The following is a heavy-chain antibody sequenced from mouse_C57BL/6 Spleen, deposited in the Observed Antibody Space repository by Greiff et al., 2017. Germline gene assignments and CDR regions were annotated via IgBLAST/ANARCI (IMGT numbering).Heavy chain of an antibody. Sequence: GLEWIGRIDPNSGGTKYNEKFKSKATLTVDKPSSTAYMQLSSLTSEDSAVYYCARSDGYDGYFDVWGTGTTVTVSS. D-gene: IGHD2-2*01. J-gene: IGHJ1*03. CDR2: IDPNSGGT. CDR3: ARSDGYDGYFDV. V-gene: IGHV1-72*01.